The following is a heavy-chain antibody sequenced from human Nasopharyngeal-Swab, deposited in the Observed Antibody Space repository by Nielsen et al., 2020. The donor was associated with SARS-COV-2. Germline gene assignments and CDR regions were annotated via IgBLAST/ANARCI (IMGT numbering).Heavy chain of an antibody. Sequence: GSLKISCQGSGYRFTRYWIAWVRQMPGKGLDSLGCIYPGDSDTRYSPSFQGQVTISADKSINTAYLQWSSLQASDTAMYYCARQVSSNGNYYFDYWAQGTLVTVSS. CDR1: GYRFTRYW. CDR2: IYPGDSDT. D-gene: IGHD2-8*01. J-gene: IGHJ4*02. V-gene: IGHV5-51*01. CDR3: ARQVSSNGNYYFDY.